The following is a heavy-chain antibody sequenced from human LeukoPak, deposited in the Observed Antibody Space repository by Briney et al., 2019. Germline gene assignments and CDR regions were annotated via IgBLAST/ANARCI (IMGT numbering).Heavy chain of an antibody. CDR3: AKDPGYSFPPYYFDY. Sequence: GGSLRLSCAASGFTFSSYAMSWVRQAPGKGLEWVSAISGSGGSTYYADSVKGRLTISRDNSKNTLYLQMNSLRAEDTAVYYCAKDPGYSFPPYYFDYWGQGTLVTVSS. CDR1: GFTFSSYA. V-gene: IGHV3-23*01. D-gene: IGHD5-18*01. CDR2: ISGSGGST. J-gene: IGHJ4*02.